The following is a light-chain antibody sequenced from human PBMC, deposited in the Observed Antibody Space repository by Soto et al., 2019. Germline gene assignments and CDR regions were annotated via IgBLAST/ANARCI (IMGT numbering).Light chain of an antibody. J-gene: IGKJ2*01. CDR2: LGS. CDR1: QSLLHSNGYNY. V-gene: IGKV2-28*01. CDR3: MQALQTPLYT. Sequence: DIVMTQSPLSLPVTPGEPASISCRSSQSLLHSNGYNYLDWYLQKPGQSPQILIYLGSNRASGVPDRFSGSGSGTDFTLKISRVEAEDVGVYYCMQALQTPLYTFGQGTKLEIK.